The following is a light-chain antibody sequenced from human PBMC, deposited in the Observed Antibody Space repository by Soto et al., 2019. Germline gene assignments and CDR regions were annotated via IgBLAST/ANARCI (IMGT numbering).Light chain of an antibody. V-gene: IGLV1-44*01. Sequence: QSVLTQPPSASGTPGQRVTISCSGRSANIGTNFVCWYQHLPGTAPRLLIYSNNLRPSGVPDRFSGSKSGTSASLAINGLQSEDEGDYFCAAWDDSLNGYVFGTGTKVTVL. CDR3: AAWDDSLNGYV. CDR1: SANIGTNF. CDR2: SNN. J-gene: IGLJ1*01.